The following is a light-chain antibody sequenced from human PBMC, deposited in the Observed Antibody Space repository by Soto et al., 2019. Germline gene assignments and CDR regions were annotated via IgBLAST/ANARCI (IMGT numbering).Light chain of an antibody. Sequence: DIQMNHSPSTLHASVGQTLRITCRASQSISNWLAWYPQKPGTAPKVLIYHASNLHRGVPSRFSGSGSGTESTITIPSLQPDDLSTYHCQHYRGTFGQGTKGDIK. J-gene: IGKJ1*01. CDR3: QHYRGT. V-gene: IGKV1-5*01. CDR2: HAS. CDR1: QSISNW.